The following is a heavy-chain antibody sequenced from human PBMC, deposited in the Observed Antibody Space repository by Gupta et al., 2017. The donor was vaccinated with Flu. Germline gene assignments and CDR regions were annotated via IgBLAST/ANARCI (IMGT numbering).Heavy chain of an antibody. CDR2: MSNDGRNE. CDR3: ARDSGWKYFDY. Sequence: QVQLVESGGGVVQPGRSLRLSCTASGLIFSSYGMHWVRQAPGKGLEWLTVMSNDGRNEYYADSVRGRFTISRDNSKNTLFLQMNSLSAEDTAVYYCARDSGWKYFDYWGQGTRVTVSS. CDR1: GLIFSSYG. J-gene: IGHJ4*02. V-gene: IGHV3-30*03. D-gene: IGHD1-1*01.